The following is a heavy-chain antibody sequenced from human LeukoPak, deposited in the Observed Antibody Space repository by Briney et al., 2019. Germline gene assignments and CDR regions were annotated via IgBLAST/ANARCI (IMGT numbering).Heavy chain of an antibody. J-gene: IGHJ3*02. CDR1: GYTFTGYY. CDR2: FDPEDGET. CDR3: ASQQGVGDAFDI. V-gene: IGHV1-24*01. D-gene: IGHD3-3*01. Sequence: ASVKVSCKASGYTFTGYYMHWVRQAPGKGLEWMGGFDPEDGETIYAQKFQGRVTMTEDTSTDTAYMELSSLRSEDTAVYYCASQQGVGDAFDIWGQGTMVTVSS.